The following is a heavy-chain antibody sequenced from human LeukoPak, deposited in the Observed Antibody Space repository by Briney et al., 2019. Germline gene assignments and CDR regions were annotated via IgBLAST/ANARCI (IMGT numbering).Heavy chain of an antibody. CDR1: GYTFTGYY. J-gene: IGHJ6*03. Sequence: ASVKVSCKASGYTFTGYYMHWVRQAPEQGLEWMGWINPNSGGTNYAQKFQGRVTMTRDTSISTAYMELSRLRSDDTAVYYCARGPRGSYYYYYMDVWGKGTTVTVSS. V-gene: IGHV1-2*02. D-gene: IGHD3-16*01. CDR2: INPNSGGT. CDR3: ARGPRGSYYYYYMDV.